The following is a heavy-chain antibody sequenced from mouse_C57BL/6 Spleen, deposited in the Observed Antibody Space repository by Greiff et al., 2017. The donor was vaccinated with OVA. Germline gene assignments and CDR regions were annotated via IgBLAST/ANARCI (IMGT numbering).Heavy chain of an antibody. CDR2: IDPETGGT. CDR1: GYTFTDYE. CDR3: TKVYRYDGYPFAY. D-gene: IGHD2-3*01. Sequence: QVQLKESGAELVRPGASVTLSCKASGYTFTDYEMHWVKQTPVHGLEWIGAIDPETGGTAYNQKFKGKAILTADKSSSTAYMELRSLTSEDSAVYYCTKVYRYDGYPFAYWGQGTLVTVSA. V-gene: IGHV1-15*01. J-gene: IGHJ3*01.